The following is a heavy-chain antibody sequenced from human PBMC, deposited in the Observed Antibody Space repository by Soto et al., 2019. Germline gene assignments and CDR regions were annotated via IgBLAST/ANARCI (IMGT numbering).Heavy chain of an antibody. D-gene: IGHD4-17*01. J-gene: IGHJ4*02. CDR1: GFTFSNYA. V-gene: IGHV3-23*01. CDR2: ISGSGDNT. CDR3: AKDPLTVTPYFDY. Sequence: PGGSLRLSCAASGFTFSNYAMSWVRQAPGKGLEWVSTISGSGDNTDYVDSVKGRFTISKDNSKNTLYLQMNSLRAEDTAVYYCAKDPLTVTPYFDYWGQGTLVTVSS.